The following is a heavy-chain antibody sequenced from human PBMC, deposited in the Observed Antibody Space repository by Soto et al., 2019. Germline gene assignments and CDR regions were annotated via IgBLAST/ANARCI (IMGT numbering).Heavy chain of an antibody. CDR1: GYTFTSYY. Sequence: GPSVKVSCKASGYTFTSYYMHWVRQAPGQGLEWMGIINPSGGSTSYAQKFQGRVTMTRDTSTSTVYMELSSLRSEDTAVYYCARGRRPTYYYDSSGYYFDYWGQGTLVTVSS. CDR3: ARGRRPTYYYDSSGYYFDY. CDR2: INPSGGST. J-gene: IGHJ4*02. D-gene: IGHD3-22*01. V-gene: IGHV1-46*01.